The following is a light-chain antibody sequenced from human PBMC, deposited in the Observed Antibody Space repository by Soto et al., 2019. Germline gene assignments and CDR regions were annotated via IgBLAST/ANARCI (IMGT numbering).Light chain of an antibody. J-gene: IGKJ5*01. CDR1: QSISGY. CDR3: QQYYSYPLT. CDR2: AAS. V-gene: IGKV1-39*01. Sequence: DIQMTQSPSSLSASVGDRFTITCRASQSISGYLNWYQQKPGKAPKLLIYAASTLQSGVPSRFSGSESGTDFTLTISCLQSEDFATYYCQQYYSYPLTFGQGTRLEIK.